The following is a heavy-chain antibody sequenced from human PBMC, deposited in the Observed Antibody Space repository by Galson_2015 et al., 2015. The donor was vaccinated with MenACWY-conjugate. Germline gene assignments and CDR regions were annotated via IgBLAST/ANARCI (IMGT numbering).Heavy chain of an antibody. D-gene: IGHD3-3*02. V-gene: IGHV4-59*11. CDR1: GGSISSHY. J-gene: IGHJ4*02. CDR3: ARGVNLASMAGY. CDR2: IRDTGSL. Sequence: SETLSLTCTVSGGSISSHYWSWFRQPPGKGLEWIAYIRDTGSLKDNPSLKSRVTMSADKSKNQFSLTMTSVTAADTAVYYCARGVNLASMAGYWGQGTLVTVSS.